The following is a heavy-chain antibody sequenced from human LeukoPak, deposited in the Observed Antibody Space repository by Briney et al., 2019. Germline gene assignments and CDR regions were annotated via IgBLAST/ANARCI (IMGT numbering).Heavy chain of an antibody. Sequence: GGSLRLSCAASGFTFSSYGMHWVRQAPGKGLEGVADIWYDGSKKYYEDSGKGRLTISRDKSKNPLYLQMNSLRAEDTAVCYCAKDSSGWYAIDYWGQGTLVTVSS. D-gene: IGHD6-19*01. CDR3: AKDSSGWYAIDY. V-gene: IGHV3-33*03. J-gene: IGHJ4*02. CDR1: GFTFSSYG. CDR2: IWYDGSKK.